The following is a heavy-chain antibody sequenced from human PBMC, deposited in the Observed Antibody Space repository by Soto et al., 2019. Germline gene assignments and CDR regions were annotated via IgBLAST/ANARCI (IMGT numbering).Heavy chain of an antibody. J-gene: IGHJ4*02. V-gene: IGHV3-30*18. CDR1: GFTFSSYG. D-gene: IGHD3-16*01. CDR2: ISYDGSNK. CDR3: AKGEIYDYPPAY. Sequence: TGGSLRLSCAASGFTFSSYGMHWVRQAPGKGLEWVAVISYDGSNKYYADSVKGRFTISRDNSKNTLYLQMNSLRAEDTAVYYCAKGEIYDYPPAYWGQGTLVTVSS.